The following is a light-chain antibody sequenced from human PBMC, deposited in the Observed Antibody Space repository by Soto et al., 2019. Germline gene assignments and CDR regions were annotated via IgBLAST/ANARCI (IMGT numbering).Light chain of an antibody. CDR1: QSIRSW. CDR3: QQYNTYPWK. V-gene: IGKV1-5*03. Sequence: DLQMTQSPSTLSASVFCIVTITCRASQSIRSWLAWYQQKPGKAPKLLIYKASILEGGVPSRFSGSGSGTEITLTISNLQPDDFASYCCQQYNTYPWKFGQGTKVDIK. J-gene: IGKJ1*01. CDR2: KAS.